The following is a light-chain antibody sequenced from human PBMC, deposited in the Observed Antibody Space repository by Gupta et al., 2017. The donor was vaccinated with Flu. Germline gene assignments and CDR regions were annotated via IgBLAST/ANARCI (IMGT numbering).Light chain of an antibody. Sequence: EVVLTQSPATLSLSPGERATLSCGASQSVSSNYVAWYQQKPGLAPRLVIYEVSARATDIPDRFSGSGSGTDFTLTISRLEPEDFAVYYCHQEGSSPRTFGQGTKVEIK. CDR3: HQEGSSPRT. J-gene: IGKJ1*01. CDR1: QSVSSNY. CDR2: EVS. V-gene: IGKV3D-20*01.